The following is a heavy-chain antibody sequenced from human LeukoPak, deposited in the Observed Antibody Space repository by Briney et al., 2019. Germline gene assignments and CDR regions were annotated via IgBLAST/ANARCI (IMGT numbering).Heavy chain of an antibody. J-gene: IGHJ2*01. CDR1: GFTFRNLP. CDR2: ILYEGTNN. D-gene: IGHD3-3*01. CDR3: AKDGTRDFWSGPRYFDL. Sequence: PGSSLRLSCEASGFTFRNLPMHWVCQAPGKGLEWLAVILYEGTNNYYADSVKGRFTISRDNSKNTLYLQMNSLRAEDTAVYYCAKDGTRDFWSGPRYFDLWGRGTLVTVSS. V-gene: IGHV3-30-3*01.